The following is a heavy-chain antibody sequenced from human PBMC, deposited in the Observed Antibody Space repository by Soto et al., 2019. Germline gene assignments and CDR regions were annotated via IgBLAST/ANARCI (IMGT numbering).Heavy chain of an antibody. J-gene: IGHJ4*02. CDR2: IYYSGRI. D-gene: IGHD6-6*01. V-gene: IGHV4-59*08. CDR1: GGSISSYY. CDR3: ARLSDSSSSSYYFDY. Sequence: SETLSLTCTVSGGSISSYYWSWIRQPPGKGFEWIGYIYYSGRINYNPSLKSRVTISVDTSKNQFSLKLSSVTAADTAVYYCARLSDSSSSSYYFDYWGQGTLVTVSS.